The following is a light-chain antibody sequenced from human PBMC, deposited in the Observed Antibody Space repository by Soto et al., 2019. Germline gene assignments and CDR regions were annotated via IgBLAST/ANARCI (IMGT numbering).Light chain of an antibody. CDR3: AAWDDTLKRYV. Sequence: QSVLTQPPSASETPGQTVSISCSGSNSNIASNTVNWYQHLPGTAPKLLIYYKXQXPSGVPDRFSGSKSGTSASLAISGLQSEDESDYYCAAWDDTLKRYVFGTGTKVTVL. CDR2: YKX. V-gene: IGLV1-44*01. J-gene: IGLJ1*01. CDR1: NSNIASNT.